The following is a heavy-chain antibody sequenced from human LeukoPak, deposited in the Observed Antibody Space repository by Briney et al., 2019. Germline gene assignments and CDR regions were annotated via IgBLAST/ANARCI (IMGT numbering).Heavy chain of an antibody. CDR2: INPNSGGT. J-gene: IGHJ5*02. D-gene: IGHD3-9*01. CDR3: ARATPVLTGYYLEYGLDP. Sequence: ASVKVSCKASGYTFTCYYMHWVRQAPGQGLEWMGWINPNSGGTNYAQKFQGWVTMTRDTSISTACMEMSRLRSDDTAVYYCARATPVLTGYYLEYGLDPWGQGTLVTVSS. CDR1: GYTFTCYY. V-gene: IGHV1-2*04.